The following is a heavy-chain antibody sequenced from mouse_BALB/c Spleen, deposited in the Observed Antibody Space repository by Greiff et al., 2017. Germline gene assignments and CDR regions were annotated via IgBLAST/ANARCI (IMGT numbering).Heavy chain of an antibody. CDR3: ASGYLAMDY. V-gene: IGHV14-3*02. CDR1: GFNIKDTY. D-gene: IGHD2-14*01. J-gene: IGHJ4*01. CDR2: IDPANGNT. Sequence: EVKLVESGAELVKPGASVKLSCTASGFNIKDTYMHWVKQRPEQGLEWIGRIDPANGNTKYDPKFQGKATITADTSSNTAYLQLSSLTSEDTAVYYCASGYLAMDYWGQGTSVTVSS.